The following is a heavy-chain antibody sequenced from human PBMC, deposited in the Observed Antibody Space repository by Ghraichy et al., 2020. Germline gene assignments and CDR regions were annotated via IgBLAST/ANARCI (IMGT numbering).Heavy chain of an antibody. CDR3: ARGIQLFDY. J-gene: IGHJ4*02. V-gene: IGHV3-7*01. D-gene: IGHD5-18*01. CDR2: IKQDGSEK. CDR1: GFTFSGYS. Sequence: GGSLRLSCAASGFTFSGYSMSWVRQAPGKGLEWVANIKQDGSEKYYVDSVKGRFTISRDNAKNSLYLQMNSLRAEDTAVYYCARGIQLFDYGGKFALVAVSS.